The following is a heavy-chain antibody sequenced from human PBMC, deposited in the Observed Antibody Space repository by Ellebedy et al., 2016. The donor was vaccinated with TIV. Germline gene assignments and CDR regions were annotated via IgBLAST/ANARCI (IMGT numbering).Heavy chain of an antibody. CDR3: ARVTGYCSSTSCYGVSYYYYMDV. CDR1: GGSISSYY. Sequence: SETLSLXCAVSGGSISSYYWSWIRQPPGKGLEWIGYIYYSGSTNYNPSLKSRVTISVDTSKNQFSLKLSSVTAADTAVYYCARVTGYCSSTSCYGVSYYYYMDVWGKGTTVTVSS. CDR2: IYYSGST. D-gene: IGHD2-2*01. J-gene: IGHJ6*03. V-gene: IGHV4-59*12.